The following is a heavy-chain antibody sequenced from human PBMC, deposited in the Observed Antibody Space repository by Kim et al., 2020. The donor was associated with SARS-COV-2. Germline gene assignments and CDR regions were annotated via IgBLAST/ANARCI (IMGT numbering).Heavy chain of an antibody. CDR3: ARASLVLGYSGYAPTPFDY. V-gene: IGHV3-30*05. D-gene: IGHD5-12*01. J-gene: IGHJ4*02. Sequence: NARFTHSRDNSKNTLYLQMNSLRAEGTAVYYCARASLVLGYSGYAPTPFDYWGQGTLVTVSS.